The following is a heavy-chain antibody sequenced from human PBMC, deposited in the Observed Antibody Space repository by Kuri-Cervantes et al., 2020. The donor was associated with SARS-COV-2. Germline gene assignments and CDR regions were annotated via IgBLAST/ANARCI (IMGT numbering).Heavy chain of an antibody. D-gene: IGHD1-26*01. V-gene: IGHV4-59*01. J-gene: IGHJ4*02. CDR2: LYYSGST. CDR3: ATGSYYVAYDY. Sequence: SETLSLTCTVSGGSISTYYWSGIRQPPGKGLEWIGYLYYSGSTNYNPSLKSRVTISLDTSKNQFSLKLSSVTAADTAVYYCATGSYYVAYDYWGQGTLVTVSS. CDR1: GGSISTYY.